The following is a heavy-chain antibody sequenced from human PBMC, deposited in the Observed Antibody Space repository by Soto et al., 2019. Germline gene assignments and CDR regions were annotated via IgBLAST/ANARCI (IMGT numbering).Heavy chain of an antibody. CDR1: GYTFTSYG. V-gene: IGHV1-18*01. J-gene: IGHJ4*02. Sequence: SVKGSCKASGYTFTSYGISWVREAPVQGLEWMGWISAYNGNTNYAQKLQGRVTMTTDTSTSTAYMELRSLRSDDTAVYYYARDNYDSSGYYYGYPLYWGQGTLVTVSS. CDR2: ISAYNGNT. CDR3: ARDNYDSSGYYYGYPLY. D-gene: IGHD3-22*01.